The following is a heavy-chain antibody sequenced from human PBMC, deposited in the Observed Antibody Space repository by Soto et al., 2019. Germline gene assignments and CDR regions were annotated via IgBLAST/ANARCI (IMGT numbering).Heavy chain of an antibody. CDR3: ARERFQMGDGVDV. J-gene: IGHJ6*02. D-gene: IGHD3-16*01. CDR1: GFTFSNNG. CDR2: IWYDGINK. Sequence: QVQLVESGGGVVQPGRSLRLSCAASGFTFSNNGMHWVRQAPGKGLEWVAVIWYDGINKYYADSVKGRFIISRDNSKNTVYPQMNSMRAEDRDWYYCARERFQMGDGVDVWGQWTTVTVSS. V-gene: IGHV3-33*01.